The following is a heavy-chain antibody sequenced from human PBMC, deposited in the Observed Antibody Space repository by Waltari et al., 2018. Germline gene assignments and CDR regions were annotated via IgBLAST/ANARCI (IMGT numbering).Heavy chain of an antibody. CDR3: ARENRGRSYSHFDY. D-gene: IGHD1-26*01. V-gene: IGHV4-4*07. J-gene: IGHJ4*02. CDR1: GDSISNYF. Sequence: QVQLQESGPGLVKPSETLSLTCTVSGDSISNYFWSWIRQPAGKGLEWIGRIYTSENTNYNPSLKSRVTMSVDTSKNQFSLKLNSVTAADTAVYYCARENRGRSYSHFDYWGQGTLVTVSS. CDR2: IYTSENT.